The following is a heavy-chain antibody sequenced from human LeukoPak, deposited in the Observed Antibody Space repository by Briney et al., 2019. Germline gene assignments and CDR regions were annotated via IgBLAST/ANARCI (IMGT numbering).Heavy chain of an antibody. V-gene: IGHV1-18*01. CDR2: ISANNGNT. CDR3: ARVISVRWDIVVVPAAPRVWFDP. Sequence: GASVKVSCKASGYTFTSYGISWVRHAPGQGLELMGLISANNGNTNYAQKVQGKVTITTDTSTSTAYMELRSLRSDDTAVYYCARVISVRWDIVVVPAAPRVWFDPWGQGTLVTVSS. D-gene: IGHD2-2*01. CDR1: GYTFTSYG. J-gene: IGHJ5*02.